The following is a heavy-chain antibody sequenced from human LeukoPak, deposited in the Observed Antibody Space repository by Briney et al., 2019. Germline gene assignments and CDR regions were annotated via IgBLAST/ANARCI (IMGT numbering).Heavy chain of an antibody. J-gene: IGHJ4*02. Sequence: SETLSLTCTVSGGSIRSSSYYWGWIRQPPGKGLEWIGEINHSGSTNYNPSLKSRVTISVDTSKNQFSLKLSSVTAADTAVYYCASLDSSSWYYFDYWGQGTLVTVSS. CDR1: GGSIRSSSYY. D-gene: IGHD6-13*01. V-gene: IGHV4-39*07. CDR3: ASLDSSSWYYFDY. CDR2: INHSGST.